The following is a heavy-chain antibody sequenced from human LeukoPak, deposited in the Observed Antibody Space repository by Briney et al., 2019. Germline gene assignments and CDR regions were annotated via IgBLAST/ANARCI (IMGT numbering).Heavy chain of an antibody. CDR1: GGSISTYN. D-gene: IGHD2-2*01. J-gene: IGHJ4*02. CDR3: ARFRGTSSWHQEVFDY. Sequence: PSETLSLTCSVSGGSISTYNWNWIRQPPGKGLEWIGYISYNGSPDYNPSFKSRVTMSVDTSKGHFSLKLTSLTAADTAVYYCARFRGTSSWHQEVFDYWGQGTPVTVSS. CDR2: ISYNGSP. V-gene: IGHV4-59*08.